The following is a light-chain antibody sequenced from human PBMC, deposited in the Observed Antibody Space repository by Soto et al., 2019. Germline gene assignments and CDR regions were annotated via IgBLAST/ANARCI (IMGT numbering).Light chain of an antibody. CDR2: AAS. CDR3: QQSYSTPPWT. V-gene: IGKV1-39*01. CDR1: QSISSY. J-gene: IGKJ1*01. Sequence: DIQITQSPSSLSASVGDRVPITCRASQSISSYLNWHQQKPGKVPKLLIYAASSLQSGVPSRFSGSGSGTDFTLTISSLQPEDFATYYCQQSYSTPPWTFGQGTKVDIK.